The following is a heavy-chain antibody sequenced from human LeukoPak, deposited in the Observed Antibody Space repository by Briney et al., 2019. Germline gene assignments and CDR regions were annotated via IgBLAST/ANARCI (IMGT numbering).Heavy chain of an antibody. CDR3: ARGDIVVVPAASYYYYYGMDV. Sequence: ASVKVSCKASGYTFTGYYMHWVRQAPGQGLEWMGWINPNSGGTNYAQKFQGRVTMTRDTPISTAYMELSRLRSDDTAVYYSARGDIVVVPAASYYYYYGMDVWGQGTTVTVSS. CDR2: INPNSGGT. CDR1: GYTFTGYY. D-gene: IGHD2-2*01. J-gene: IGHJ6*02. V-gene: IGHV1-2*02.